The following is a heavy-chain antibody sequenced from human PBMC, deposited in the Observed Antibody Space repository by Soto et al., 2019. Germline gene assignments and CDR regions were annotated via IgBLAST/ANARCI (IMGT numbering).Heavy chain of an antibody. Sequence: GGSLRLSCAASGFTFSSYAMSWVRQAPGKGLEWVSAISGSGGSTYYADSVKGRCTISRDNSKNTLYLQMNSLRAEDTAVYYCSFGGVIVSFYFDYWGQGTLVTVSS. CDR3: SFGGVIVSFYFDY. CDR2: ISGSGGST. V-gene: IGHV3-23*01. J-gene: IGHJ4*02. CDR1: GFTFSSYA. D-gene: IGHD3-16*02.